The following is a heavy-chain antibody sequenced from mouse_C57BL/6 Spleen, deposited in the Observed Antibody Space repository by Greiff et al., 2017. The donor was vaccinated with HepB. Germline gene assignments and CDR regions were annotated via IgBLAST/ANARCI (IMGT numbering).Heavy chain of an antibody. CDR3: ARGYYDYNYAMDY. D-gene: IGHD2-4*01. J-gene: IGHJ4*01. Sequence: VKLMESGPELVKPGASVKISCKASGYAFSSSWMNWVKQRPGKGLEWIGRIYPGDGDTNYNGKFKGKATLTADKSSSTAYMQLSSLTSEDSAVYFCARGYYDYNYAMDYWGQGTSVTVSS. CDR2: IYPGDGDT. CDR1: GYAFSSSW. V-gene: IGHV1-82*01.